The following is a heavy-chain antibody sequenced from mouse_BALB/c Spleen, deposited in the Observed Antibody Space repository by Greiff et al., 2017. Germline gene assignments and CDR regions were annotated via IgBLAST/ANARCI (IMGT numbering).Heavy chain of an antibody. D-gene: IGHD2-1*01. CDR2: ISCYNGAT. CDR3: ARFNYGNYGYWYFDV. Sequence: LVKTGASVKISCKASGYSFTGYYMHWVKQSHGKSLEWIGYISCYNGATSYNQKFKGKATFTVDTSSSTAYMQFNSLTSEDSAVYYCARFNYGNYGYWYFDVWGAGTTVTVSS. CDR1: GYSFTGYY. J-gene: IGHJ1*01. V-gene: IGHV1S34*01.